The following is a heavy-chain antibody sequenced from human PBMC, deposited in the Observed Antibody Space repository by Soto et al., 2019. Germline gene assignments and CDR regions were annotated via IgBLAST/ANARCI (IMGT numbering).Heavy chain of an antibody. CDR1: GYTFTSYD. CDR3: ARGPYGDYSYYYYYMDV. D-gene: IGHD4-17*01. V-gene: IGHV1-8*01. CDR2: MNPNRGNT. J-gene: IGHJ6*03. Sequence: ASVKVSCKASGYTFTSYDINWVRQATGQGLEWMGWMNPNRGNTGYAQKFQGRVTMTRNTSISTAYMELSSLRSEDTAVYYCARGPYGDYSYYYYYMDVWGKGTTVTVSS.